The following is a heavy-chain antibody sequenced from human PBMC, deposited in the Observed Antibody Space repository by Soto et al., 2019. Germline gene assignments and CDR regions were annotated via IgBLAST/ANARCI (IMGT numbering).Heavy chain of an antibody. Sequence: ASVKVSCKASGFPFTSSAVQWVRQARGQRLEWIGWIAVGSGNTNYAQKFQERVTITRDVSTSTAYMELRSLRSEDTAVYYCAAGLGSDYPIEPAYYYGMDVWGQGTTVTVSS. CDR3: AAGLGSDYPIEPAYYYGMDV. V-gene: IGHV1-58*01. D-gene: IGHD1-26*01. CDR2: IAVGSGNT. CDR1: GFPFTSSA. J-gene: IGHJ6*02.